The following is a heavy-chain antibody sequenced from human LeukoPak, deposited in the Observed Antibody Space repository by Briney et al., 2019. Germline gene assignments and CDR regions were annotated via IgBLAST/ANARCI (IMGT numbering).Heavy chain of an antibody. J-gene: IGHJ4*02. CDR1: RYTYTAHW. CDR3: TSGLFDY. CDR2: IKEDGREK. V-gene: IGHV3-7*03. D-gene: IGHD3-22*01. Sequence: GGSLRLSCVGSRYTYTAHWLTWVRQAPGKGLEWGANIKEDGREKYYVDSVKGRFAISRDNAKNSLYLQMNSLRVEDTAVYYCTSGLFDYWGQGTLVTVSS.